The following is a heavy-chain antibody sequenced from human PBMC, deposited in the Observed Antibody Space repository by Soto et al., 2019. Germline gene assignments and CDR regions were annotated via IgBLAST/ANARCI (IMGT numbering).Heavy chain of an antibody. CDR3: ARSSGTSYIWFDP. J-gene: IGHJ5*02. D-gene: IGHD1-26*01. Sequence: QAQLVQSGAEVKKPGASVKVSCTTSGYTFSNYGISWVRQAHGKGLEWLGWISAYNGNTNYAQNLQGRVTMTTDTYTSTSDMELRSLRSDDTAVYYCARSSGTSYIWFDPWGQGTLVTVS. V-gene: IGHV1-18*01. CDR1: GYTFSNYG. CDR2: ISAYNGNT.